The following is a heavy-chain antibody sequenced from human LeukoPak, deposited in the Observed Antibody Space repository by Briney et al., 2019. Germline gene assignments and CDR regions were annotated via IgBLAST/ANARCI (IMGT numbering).Heavy chain of an antibody. CDR1: GFTFGDYG. J-gene: IGHJ5*02. CDR3: TRGGSWKGWFDP. Sequence: GGSLRLSCTVSGFTFGDYGMSWVRQAPGQGLEWVGFIRSKASGGTTEYAASVRGRFTISRDDSKSIAYLKMNSLKTEDTAVYYCTRGGSWKGWFDPWGQGTLVTVSS. D-gene: IGHD6-6*01. CDR2: IRSKASGGTT. V-gene: IGHV3-49*04.